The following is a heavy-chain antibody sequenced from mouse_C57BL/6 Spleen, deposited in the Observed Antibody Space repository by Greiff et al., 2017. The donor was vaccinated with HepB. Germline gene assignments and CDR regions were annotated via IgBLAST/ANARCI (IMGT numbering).Heavy chain of an antibody. D-gene: IGHD1-1*01. CDR3: ARPGNYYGSTYFDY. Sequence: DVHLVESGGGLVKPGGSLKLSCAASGFTFSSYAMSWVRQTPEKRLEWVATISDGGSYTYYPDNVKGRFTISRDNAKNNLYLQMSHLKSEDTAMYYCARPGNYYGSTYFDYWGQGTTLTVSS. CDR2: ISDGGSYT. CDR1: GFTFSSYA. J-gene: IGHJ2*01. V-gene: IGHV5-4*01.